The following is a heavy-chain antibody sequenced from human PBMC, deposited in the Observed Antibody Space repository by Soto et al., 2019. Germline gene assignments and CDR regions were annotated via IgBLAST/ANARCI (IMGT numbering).Heavy chain of an antibody. D-gene: IGHD6-6*01. CDR2: ISSGSATI. CDR1: GFTFSTYS. V-gene: IGHV3-48*02. CDR3: VRESASYSSSSGSYWYFDL. Sequence: VQLVESGGGLVRPGGSPRLSCAASGFTFSTYSMNWVRQAPGQGLEWVSYISSGSATIYYADSVKGRFTISRDNAENSLYLQMNSLSDEDTAVYYCVRESASYSSSSGSYWYFDLWGRGTVITVSS. J-gene: IGHJ2*01.